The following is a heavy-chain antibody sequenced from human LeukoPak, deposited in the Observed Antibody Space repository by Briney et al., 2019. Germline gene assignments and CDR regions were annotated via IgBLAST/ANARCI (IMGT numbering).Heavy chain of an antibody. CDR3: ARDSVLAHY. CDR2: INPNTGGA. Sequence: ASVKVSCKASGYTFTGYDMHWLRQAPGQRLEWMGWINPNTGGANYAQKFQGRVTMTRDTSISTAYMELSRLRSDDTAMYYCARDSVLAHYWGQGTLVTVSS. J-gene: IGHJ4*02. CDR1: GYTFTGYD. V-gene: IGHV1-2*02.